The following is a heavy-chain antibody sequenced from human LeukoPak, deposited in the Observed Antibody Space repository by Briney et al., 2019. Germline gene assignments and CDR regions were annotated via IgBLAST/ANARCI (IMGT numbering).Heavy chain of an antibody. D-gene: IGHD5/OR15-5a*01. CDR2: IYSGGSI. V-gene: IGHV3-53*04. CDR3: ASGSRFDY. Sequence: GGSLRLSCAASGFTFSTYWMSWVRQAPGKGLEWVSVIYSGGSIYYTDSVKGRFTISRHNSKNTLYLQMNSLRTEDTAVYYCASGSRFDYWGQGTLVTVSS. J-gene: IGHJ4*02. CDR1: GFTFSTYW.